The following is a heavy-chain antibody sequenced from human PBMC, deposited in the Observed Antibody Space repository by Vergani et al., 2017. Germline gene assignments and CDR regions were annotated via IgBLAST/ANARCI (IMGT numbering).Heavy chain of an antibody. CDR1: GFPVSSYS. CDR3: ARARCIETCYMSNWLDS. V-gene: IGHV3-48*01. D-gene: IGHD3-9*01. CDR2: ISASSRSI. Sequence: EVQLVESGGGFVPPGGSLRLSCEASGFPVSSYSITWIRQAPGKGLEWVSYISASSRSIYYADSVKGRFTISRDNAKNTLYLQMNSLRVEDTGVYYCARARCIETCYMSNWLDSWGQGTLVTVSS. J-gene: IGHJ5*01.